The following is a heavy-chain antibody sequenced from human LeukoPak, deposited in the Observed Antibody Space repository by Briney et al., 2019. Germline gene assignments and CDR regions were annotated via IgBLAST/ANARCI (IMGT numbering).Heavy chain of an antibody. CDR2: INHSGST. Sequence: SETLSLTCAVSGGSFSGYYWSWIRQPPGKGLEWIGEINHSGSTNYNPSLKSRVTISVDTSKNQFSLKLSSVTAADTAVYYCARGHYGVVTYFDYWGQGTLVTVSS. CDR3: ARGHYGVVTYFDY. D-gene: IGHD4-23*01. CDR1: GGSFSGYY. J-gene: IGHJ4*02. V-gene: IGHV4-34*01.